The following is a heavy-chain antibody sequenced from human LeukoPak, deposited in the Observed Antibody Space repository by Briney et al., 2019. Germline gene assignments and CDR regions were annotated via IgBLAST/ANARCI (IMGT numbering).Heavy chain of an antibody. CDR1: GGSFSGYY. Sequence: SETLSLTCAVYGGSFSGYYWSWIRQPPGKGLEWIGEINHSGSTNYNPSLKSRVTISVDTSKNQFSLELSSVTAADTAVYYCARGDYCSGGSCYGEPFDYWGQGTLVTVSS. V-gene: IGHV4-34*01. CDR2: INHSGST. CDR3: ARGDYCSGGSCYGEPFDY. J-gene: IGHJ4*02. D-gene: IGHD2-15*01.